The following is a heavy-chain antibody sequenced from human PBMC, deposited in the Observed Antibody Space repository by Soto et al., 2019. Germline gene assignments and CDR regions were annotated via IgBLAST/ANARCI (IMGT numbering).Heavy chain of an antibody. CDR1: GYTFTSYD. D-gene: IGHD2-8*02. CDR2: MNPNSGNT. J-gene: IGHJ4*02. Sequence: ASVKVSCKASGYTFTSYDINWVRQATGQGLEWMGWMNPNSGNTGYAQKFQGRVTMTRNTSISTAYMELSSLRSEDTAVYYCARRVVYSEGEFDYWGQGTLVTVSS. V-gene: IGHV1-8*01. CDR3: ARRVVYSEGEFDY.